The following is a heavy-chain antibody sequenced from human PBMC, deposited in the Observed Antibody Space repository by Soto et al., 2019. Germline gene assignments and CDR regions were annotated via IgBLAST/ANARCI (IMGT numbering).Heavy chain of an antibody. CDR2: ISDAAGSA. D-gene: IGHD4-17*01. CDR1: GFTFDDYA. J-gene: IGHJ3*01. Sequence: GGSLRLSCAPSGFTFDDYAMHWVRQAPGKGLEWVSGISDAAGSAYYVDSVKGRFTISRDNSKKTLYLQMNSLRAEDSAVYYCARPYGGKIGDAPDLWGPGTMVTVSS. CDR3: ARPYGGKIGDAPDL. V-gene: IGHV3-23*01.